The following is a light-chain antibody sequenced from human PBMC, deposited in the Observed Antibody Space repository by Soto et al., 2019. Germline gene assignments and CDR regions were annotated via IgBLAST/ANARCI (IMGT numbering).Light chain of an antibody. CDR2: EVS. Sequence: QSVLTQPASVSGSPGQSLSISCTGASSDVGRYNLVSWYQQHPGKAPKLMLYEVSKRPSGVSHRFSGSRSGNTASLTISGLQADDEADYYCCSYAGRDCVFGTGTKVTVL. CDR1: SSDVGRYNL. V-gene: IGLV2-23*02. J-gene: IGLJ1*01. CDR3: CSYAGRDCV.